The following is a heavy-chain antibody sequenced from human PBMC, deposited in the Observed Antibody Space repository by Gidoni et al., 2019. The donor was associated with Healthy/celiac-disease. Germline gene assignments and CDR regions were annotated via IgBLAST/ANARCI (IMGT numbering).Heavy chain of an antibody. CDR1: VSSNSAA. J-gene: IGHJ4*02. V-gene: IGHV6-1*01. CDR2: TYYRSKWYN. Sequence: VSSNSAAWNWIRQSPSRGLEWLGRTYYRSKWYNDYAVSVKSRITINPDTSKKQFSLQLNSVTPEDTAVYYCARGQGRGAKFDYWGQGTLVTVSS. CDR3: ARGQGRGAKFDY.